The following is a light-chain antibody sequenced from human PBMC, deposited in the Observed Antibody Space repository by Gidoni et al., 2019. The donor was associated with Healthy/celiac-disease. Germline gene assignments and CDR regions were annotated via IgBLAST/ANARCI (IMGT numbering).Light chain of an antibody. Sequence: DIQTTQSPSSLSASVEDRATITGRASHSISSSLNWYQQKPGKSPKLLIYAASSWQSGVPSRFSGSGSGTDFTLTISSLQPEDFATYYCQQSYSTRWTFGQGTKLEIK. CDR1: HSISSS. CDR3: QQSYSTRWT. J-gene: IGKJ2*02. V-gene: IGKV1-39*01. CDR2: AAS.